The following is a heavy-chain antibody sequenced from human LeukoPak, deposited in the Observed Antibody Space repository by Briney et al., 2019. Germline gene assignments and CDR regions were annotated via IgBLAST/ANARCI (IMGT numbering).Heavy chain of an antibody. V-gene: IGHV4-31*03. CDR1: GGSISSGGYY. D-gene: IGHD6-13*01. CDR3: ARGTTQLAAAGWSYYYYYGMDV. Sequence: PSETLSLTCTVSGGSISSGGYYWSWVRQHPGKGLEWIGYIYYSGSTYYNPSLKSRVTISVDTSKNQFSLKLSSVTAADTAVYYCARGTTQLAAAGWSYYYYYGMDVWGQGTTVTVSS. J-gene: IGHJ6*02. CDR2: IYYSGST.